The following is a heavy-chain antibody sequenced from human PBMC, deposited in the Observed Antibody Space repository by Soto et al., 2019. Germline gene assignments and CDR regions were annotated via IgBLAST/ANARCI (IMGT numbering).Heavy chain of an antibody. CDR1: GYSFTSYW. J-gene: IGHJ6*02. CDR3: ARCGIAARPRWGMDV. Sequence: GEPLKISCKGSGYSFTSYWISWVRQMPGKGLEWMGRIDPSDSYTNYSPSFQGHVTISADKSISTAYLQWSSLKAPDTAMYYCARCGIAARPRWGMDVWGQGTTVTVSS. V-gene: IGHV5-10-1*01. D-gene: IGHD6-6*01. CDR2: IDPSDSYT.